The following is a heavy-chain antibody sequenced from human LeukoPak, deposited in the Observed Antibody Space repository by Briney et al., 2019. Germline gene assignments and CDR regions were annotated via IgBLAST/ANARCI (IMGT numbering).Heavy chain of an antibody. J-gene: IGHJ3*02. CDR3: ARDKEGGGSTDYYHDAFDI. CDR1: GFTFSSYE. V-gene: IGHV3-48*03. CDR2: ISSSGSII. D-gene: IGHD3-9*01. Sequence: GGSLRLSCAASGFTFSSYEMNWVRQAPGKGLEWVSYISSSGSIIYYADSLKGRFTISRDNAKNSLYLQMNSLRAEDTAVYYCARDKEGGGSTDYYHDAFDIWGQGTMVTVSS.